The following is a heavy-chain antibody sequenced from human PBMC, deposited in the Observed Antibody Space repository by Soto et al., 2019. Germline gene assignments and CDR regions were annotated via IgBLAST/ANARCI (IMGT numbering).Heavy chain of an antibody. J-gene: IGHJ4*02. Sequence: VQLVESGGGVVQPGRSLRLSCAASGFTFSSYGMHWVRQAPGQGLEWVAIISYDGKYKYYGDSVKGRFTISRDNSKNTLYLQMDSLRAEDKSLYXXAKXXXRYXTGGSCDFDCWGQGSVVTVSS. CDR1: GFTFSSYG. CDR2: ISYDGKYK. V-gene: IGHV3-30*18. D-gene: IGHD2-8*02. CDR3: AKXXXRYXTGGSCDFDC.